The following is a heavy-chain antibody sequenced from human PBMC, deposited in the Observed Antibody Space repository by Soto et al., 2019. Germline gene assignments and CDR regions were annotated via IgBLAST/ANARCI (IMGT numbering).Heavy chain of an antibody. D-gene: IGHD3-3*01. V-gene: IGHV3-53*01. CDR3: AITGAGYYIV. CDR1: GFTVSSNY. CDR2: IFSADNT. J-gene: IGHJ4*02. Sequence: LRLSCAASGFTVSSNYLSWVRQAPGKGLEWVSVIFSADNTHYADSVKGRFTISRDNSNNTVFLQMNSLRAEDTAVYYCAITGAGYYIVWGQGTPVTVSS.